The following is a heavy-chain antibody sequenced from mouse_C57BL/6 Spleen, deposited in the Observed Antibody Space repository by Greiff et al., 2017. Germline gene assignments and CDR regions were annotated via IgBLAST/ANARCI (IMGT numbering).Heavy chain of an antibody. V-gene: IGHV1-15*01. Sequence: VQLQQSGASVTLSCKASGYTFTDYEMHWVKQTPVHGLEWIGAIDPETGGTAYNQKFKGKAILTADKSSSTAYMELRSLTSEASAVYYCTGRGDGSSYFDDWGQGTTLTVSS. D-gene: IGHD1-1*01. CDR3: TGRGDGSSYFDD. J-gene: IGHJ2*01. CDR2: IDPETGGT. CDR1: GYTFTDYE.